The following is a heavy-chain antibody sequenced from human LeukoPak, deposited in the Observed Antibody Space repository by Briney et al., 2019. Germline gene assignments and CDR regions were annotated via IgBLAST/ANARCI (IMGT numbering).Heavy chain of an antibody. Sequence: ASVKVSCKASGYTFTKFVVHWMRQAPGQRPEWLGWINAGNGDTKYSQSFQDRVTITRDTSANTAYMELSSLTSEDTALYYCARDDCGDTCYPGGYWGQGTLVTVSS. D-gene: IGHD2-21*01. CDR2: INAGNGDT. V-gene: IGHV1-3*01. CDR3: ARDDCGDTCYPGGY. CDR1: GYTFTKFV. J-gene: IGHJ4*02.